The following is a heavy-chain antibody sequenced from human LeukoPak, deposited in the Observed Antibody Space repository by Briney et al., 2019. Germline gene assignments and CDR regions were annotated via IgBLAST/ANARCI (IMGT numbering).Heavy chain of an antibody. CDR1: GFTFSNYG. Sequence: GGSLRLSCAASGFTFSNYGMHWVRQAPGKGLEWVAVISYDGSNKYYADSVKGRFTISRDNSKNTLYLQMNSLRAEDTAVYYCAKLAVAGNNAFDIWGQGTMVTVSS. CDR2: ISYDGSNK. J-gene: IGHJ3*02. D-gene: IGHD6-19*01. CDR3: AKLAVAGNNAFDI. V-gene: IGHV3-30*18.